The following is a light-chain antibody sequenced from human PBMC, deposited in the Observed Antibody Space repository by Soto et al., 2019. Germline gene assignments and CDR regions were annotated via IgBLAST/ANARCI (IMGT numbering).Light chain of an antibody. CDR2: VAS. J-gene: IGKJ1*01. CDR1: QSISGY. CDR3: QQSDSMPWT. V-gene: IGKV1-39*01. Sequence: DIQMTQSPSSLSASVGDGVTISCRASQSISGYLNWYQQKSGQAPKLLMYVASTLQSGVPSRFSGSGSGTDFTLTISSLQPEDSATYYCQQSDSMPWTFGQGTKVEIK.